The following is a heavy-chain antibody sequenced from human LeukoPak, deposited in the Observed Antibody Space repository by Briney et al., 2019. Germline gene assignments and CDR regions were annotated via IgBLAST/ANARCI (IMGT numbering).Heavy chain of an antibody. CDR3: ATTMVRGVIRFDP. CDR2: VDPEDGET. V-gene: IGHV1-69-2*01. CDR1: GYTFTDYY. Sequence: ASVKVSSKVSGYTFTDYYMHWVQQAPGKGLEWMGLVDPEDGETIYAEKFRGRVTITADTSTDTAYMELSSLRSEDTAVYYCATTMVRGVIRFDPWGQGTLVTVSS. J-gene: IGHJ5*02. D-gene: IGHD3-10*01.